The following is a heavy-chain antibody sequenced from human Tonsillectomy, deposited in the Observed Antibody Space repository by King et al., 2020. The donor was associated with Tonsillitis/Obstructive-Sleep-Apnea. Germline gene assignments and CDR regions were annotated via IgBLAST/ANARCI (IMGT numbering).Heavy chain of an antibody. CDR1: GFTFSNFW. J-gene: IGHJ6*03. CDR3: ARARVDRSGYPNYMDV. V-gene: IGHV3-7*04. D-gene: IGHD6-19*01. CDR2: IKQDGSEK. Sequence: VQLVESGGGLVQPGGSLRLSCVASGFTFSNFWMTWVRQAPGKGLEWVANIKQDGSEKYYVDSVKGRFTISRDNAKNSLYLQMNSLRVEDMAVYFCARARVDRSGYPNYMDVWGKGTTVTVSS.